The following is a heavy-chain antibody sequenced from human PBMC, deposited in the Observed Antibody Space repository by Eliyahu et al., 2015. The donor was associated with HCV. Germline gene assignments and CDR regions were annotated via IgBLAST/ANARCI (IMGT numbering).Heavy chain of an antibody. CDR2: LYTSGST. D-gene: IGHD1-26*01. CDR3: ARDLGPNSGSFYFDY. V-gene: IGHV4-61*02. J-gene: IGHJ4*02. CDR1: GGSIINDSYY. Sequence: QVQLQESGPGLVKPSQTLSLTCTVSGGSIINDSYYWSWIRRPAGKGLEWIGRLYTSGSTNYNPSLKSRLTISVDTSKNQFSLRLSSVTAADTGVYYCARDLGPNSGSFYFDYWGQGILVTVSS.